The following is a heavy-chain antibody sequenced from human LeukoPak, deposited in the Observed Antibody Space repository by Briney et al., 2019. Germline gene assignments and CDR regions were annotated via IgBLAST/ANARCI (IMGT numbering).Heavy chain of an antibody. CDR3: ARDPGRSGELRSEYFQH. V-gene: IGHV3-20*04. Sequence: GGSLRLSCAASGFTFSSYAMSWVRQAPGKGLEWVSGINWNGGSTGYADSVKGRFTISRDNAKNSLYLQMNSLRAEDTALYYCARDPGRSGELRSEYFQHWGQGTLVTVSS. D-gene: IGHD1-26*01. CDR1: GFTFSSYA. CDR2: INWNGGST. J-gene: IGHJ1*01.